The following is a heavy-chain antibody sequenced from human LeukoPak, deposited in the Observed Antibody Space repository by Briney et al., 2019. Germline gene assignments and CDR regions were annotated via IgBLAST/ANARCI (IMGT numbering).Heavy chain of an antibody. V-gene: IGHV3-30-3*01. CDR1: GFTFSSYA. Sequence: GRSLRLSCAASGFTFSSYAMHWVRQAPGKGLEWVAVISYDGSNKYYADSVKGRFTISRDNSKNTLYLQMNSLRGEDTAVYYCARERNFYYFDYWGQGALVTVSS. CDR3: ARERNFYYFDY. J-gene: IGHJ4*02. D-gene: IGHD3-3*01. CDR2: ISYDGSNK.